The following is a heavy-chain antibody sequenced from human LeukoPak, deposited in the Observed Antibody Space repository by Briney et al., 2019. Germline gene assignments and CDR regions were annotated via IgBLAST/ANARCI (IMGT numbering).Heavy chain of an antibody. Sequence: SETLSLTCNVSGGSISSSSYYWGWIRQPRGKGLEWIGSIYYSGSTYYNASLKSRVTISVDTSKNQFSLNLISVTAADTAVYYCASDSSGYYWFDYWGQGILVTVSS. CDR2: IYYSGST. J-gene: IGHJ4*02. CDR1: GGSISSSSYY. D-gene: IGHD3-22*01. V-gene: IGHV4-39*01. CDR3: ASDSSGYYWFDY.